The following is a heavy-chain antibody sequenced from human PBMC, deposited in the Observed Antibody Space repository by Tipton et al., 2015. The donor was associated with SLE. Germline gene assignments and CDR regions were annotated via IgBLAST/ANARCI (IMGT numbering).Heavy chain of an antibody. Sequence: SLRLSCAASGFTFSSSWMHWVRQAPGKGLVWVSRINTDGSSTNYADSVKGRFTISRDNSKNSLYLQMNSLRAEDTALYYCAKDIASGYSYGLNYFDYWGQGTLVTVSS. D-gene: IGHD5-18*01. CDR2: INTDGSST. V-gene: IGHV3-74*01. J-gene: IGHJ4*02. CDR1: GFTFSSSW. CDR3: AKDIASGYSYGLNYFDY.